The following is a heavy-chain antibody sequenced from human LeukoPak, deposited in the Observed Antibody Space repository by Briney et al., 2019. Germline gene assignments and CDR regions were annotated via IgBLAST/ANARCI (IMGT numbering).Heavy chain of an antibody. J-gene: IGHJ5*02. V-gene: IGHV3-48*03. D-gene: IGHD6-19*01. CDR2: ISSSGSTI. CDR1: GYTFSSYE. CDR3: ARGDQWLDA. Sequence: SCKASGYTFSSYEMNWVRQAPGKGLEWVSYISSSGSTIYYADSVKGRFTISRDNAKNSLCLQMNTLRVDDTAVYYCARGDQWLDAWGQGTLVTVSS.